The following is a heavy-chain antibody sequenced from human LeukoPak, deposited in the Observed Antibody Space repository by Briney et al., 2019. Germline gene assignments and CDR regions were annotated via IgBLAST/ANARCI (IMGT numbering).Heavy chain of an antibody. CDR3: ARAAAADLGYYFDY. V-gene: IGHV3-30*04. Sequence: GGSLRLSCSASGFTFSSYAMHWVRQAPGKGLEWVAVISYDGSNKYYADSVKGRFTISRDNSKNTLYLQMNSLRAEDTAVYYCARAAAADLGYYFDYWGQGTLVTVSS. CDR1: GFTFSSYA. D-gene: IGHD6-13*01. CDR2: ISYDGSNK. J-gene: IGHJ4*02.